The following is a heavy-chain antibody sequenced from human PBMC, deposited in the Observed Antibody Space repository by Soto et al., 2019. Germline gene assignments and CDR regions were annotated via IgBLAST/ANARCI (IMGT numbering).Heavy chain of an antibody. V-gene: IGHV3-11*01. D-gene: IGHD7-27*01. CDR2: ISISGATS. CDR3: ARLRRGTNWYLDN. J-gene: IGHJ4*02. CDR1: GFTLSDYY. Sequence: QVQLVESGGGLVKPGGSLRLSCAASGFTLSDYYMSWIRQAPGKGLEWVSYISISGATSHYADSVRGRFTISRDNAKKSLSLQMDSLRAEDTAVYYCARLRRGTNWYLDNWGQGTLVTVSS.